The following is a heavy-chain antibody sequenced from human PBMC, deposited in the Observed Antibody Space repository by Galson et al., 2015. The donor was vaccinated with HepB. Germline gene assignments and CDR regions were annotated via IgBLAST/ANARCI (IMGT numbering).Heavy chain of an antibody. CDR2: ISYDESNK. CDR3: ARDWDYYHSSGYDY. Sequence: SLRLSCAASGFTFSSYAMHWVRQAPGKGLEWVAVISYDESNKYYADSVKGRFTISRDNSKNTLYLQMNNLRAEDTAVYYCARDWDYYHSSGYDYWGRGTLVTVSS. J-gene: IGHJ4*02. V-gene: IGHV3-30-3*01. CDR1: GFTFSSYA. D-gene: IGHD3-22*01.